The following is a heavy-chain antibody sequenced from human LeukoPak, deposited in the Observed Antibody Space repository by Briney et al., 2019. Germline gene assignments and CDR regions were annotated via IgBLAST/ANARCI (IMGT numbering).Heavy chain of an antibody. Sequence: GGSLRLSCAASGFTFSKDGMHWVRQAPGKGLEWVAVIWSDGSNKYYADSVKGRFTISRDNSKNTLSLQMNDLGAEDTAVYYCAKDDSSGTRSFQHWGQGTLVTVSS. V-gene: IGHV3-33*06. J-gene: IGHJ1*01. D-gene: IGHD3-22*01. CDR2: IWSDGSNK. CDR3: AKDDSSGTRSFQH. CDR1: GFTFSKDG.